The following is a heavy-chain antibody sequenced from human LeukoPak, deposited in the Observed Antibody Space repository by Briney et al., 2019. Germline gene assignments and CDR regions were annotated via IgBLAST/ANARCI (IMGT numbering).Heavy chain of an antibody. Sequence: GASVKVSCKASGYTFTNYYMHWVRQAPGQGLEWMGRVDPEDGETIYAEKFQGRVTITADTSTDTAYMELSSLRSEDTAVYYCATVGDGYNYSSNYYYYYMDVWGKGTTVTVSS. D-gene: IGHD5-24*01. V-gene: IGHV1-69-2*01. J-gene: IGHJ6*03. CDR2: VDPEDGET. CDR3: ATVGDGYNYSSNYYYYYMDV. CDR1: GYTFTNYY.